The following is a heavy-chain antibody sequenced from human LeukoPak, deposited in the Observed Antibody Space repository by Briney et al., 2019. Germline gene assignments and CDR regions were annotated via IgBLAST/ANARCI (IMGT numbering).Heavy chain of an antibody. V-gene: IGHV4-4*07. CDR1: GGSISSYY. J-gene: IGHJ5*02. CDR3: ARAPLDDILTESWFDP. D-gene: IGHD3-9*01. CDR2: IYTSGST. Sequence: SETLSLTCTVSGGSISSYYWNWIRQPAGKGLEWIGRIYTSGSTNYNPSLKSRVTISVDTSKNQFSLKLSSVTAADTAVYYCARAPLDDILTESWFDPWGQGTLVTVSS.